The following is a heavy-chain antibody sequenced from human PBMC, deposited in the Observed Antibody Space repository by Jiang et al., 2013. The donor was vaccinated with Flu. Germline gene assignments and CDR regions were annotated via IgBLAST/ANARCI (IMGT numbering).Heavy chain of an antibody. CDR3: ARDIRSDSSSHHLQGT. CDR2: INAGNGNT. J-gene: IGHJ5*02. Sequence: SGAEVKKPGASMRVSCKASGYTFTSYAMHWVRQAPGQRLEWMGWINAGNGNTKYSQKFQGRVTITRDTSASTAYMELSSLRSEDTAVYYCARDIRSDSSSHHLQGTWGQGTLVTVSS. V-gene: IGHV1-3*01. D-gene: IGHD6-13*01. CDR1: GYTFTSYA.